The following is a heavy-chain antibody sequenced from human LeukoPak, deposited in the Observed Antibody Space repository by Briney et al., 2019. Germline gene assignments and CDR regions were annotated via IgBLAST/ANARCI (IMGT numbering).Heavy chain of an antibody. D-gene: IGHD3-9*01. J-gene: IGHJ4*02. CDR3: ARTMYYDILTGYSPDY. CDR1: GYSFTSYW. Sequence: GESLKISCKGSGYSFTSYWIGWVRQMPGKGLEWMGIIYPGDSDTRYSPSFQGQVTISADKSISTAYLQWSSLKASDTAMYYCARTMYYDILTGYSPDYWGQGTLVTVSS. V-gene: IGHV5-51*01. CDR2: IYPGDSDT.